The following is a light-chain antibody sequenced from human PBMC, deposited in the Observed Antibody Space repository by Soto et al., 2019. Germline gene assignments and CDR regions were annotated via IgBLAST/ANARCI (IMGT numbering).Light chain of an antibody. Sequence: QAVVTQPPSASASLGASVTLTCTLSSGYSNYKVDWYQQRPGKGPRFVMRVGTGGIVGSKGDGIPDRFSVLGSGLNRYLTIKNIQEEYESDYLCGADHGSGSNFVWVFGGGTKLTVL. CDR2: VGTGGIVG. CDR1: SGYSNYK. V-gene: IGLV9-49*01. CDR3: GADHGSGSNFVWV. J-gene: IGLJ3*02.